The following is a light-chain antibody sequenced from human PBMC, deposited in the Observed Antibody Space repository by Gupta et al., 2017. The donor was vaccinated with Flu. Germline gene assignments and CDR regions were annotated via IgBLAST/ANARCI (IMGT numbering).Light chain of an antibody. CDR3: QQYALSPKT. CDR2: GAS. Sequence: ERATLSCRASQSLTSTYVAWYQQKPGQSPKLLIFGASSRATDIPERFSGGGSGTDFTLTISRLEPEDFAVYYCQQYALSPKTFGQGTKVEV. CDR1: QSLTSTY. J-gene: IGKJ1*01. V-gene: IGKV3-20*01.